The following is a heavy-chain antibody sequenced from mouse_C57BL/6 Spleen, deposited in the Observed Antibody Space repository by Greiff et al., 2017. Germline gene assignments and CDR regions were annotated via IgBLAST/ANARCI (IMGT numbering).Heavy chain of an antibody. CDR1: GYTFTSYW. V-gene: IGHV1-52*01. CDR3: ARRDYYGSSYDYCDY. J-gene: IGHJ2*01. CDR2: IDPSDSET. Sequence: QVQLQQPGAELVRPGSSVKLSCKASGYTFTSYWMHWVKQRPIQGLEWIGNIDPSDSETHYNQKFKDKATLTVDKSSSTAYMQLSSLTSEDSAVXYCARRDYYGSSYDYCDYWGQGTTLTVSS. D-gene: IGHD1-1*01.